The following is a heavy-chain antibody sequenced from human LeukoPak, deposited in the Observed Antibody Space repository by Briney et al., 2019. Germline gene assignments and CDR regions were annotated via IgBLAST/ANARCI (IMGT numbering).Heavy chain of an antibody. CDR1: GYTFTSYG. V-gene: IGHV1-18*01. CDR3: ARDTYYYDGSGYYGPLWY. CDR2: ISAYNGNT. D-gene: IGHD3-22*01. J-gene: IGHJ4*02. Sequence: ASVKVSCKASGYTFTSYGISWVRQAPGQGLEWMGWISAYNGNTNYAQKLQGRVTMTTDTSTSTAYMELRSLRSDDTAVYYCARDTYYYDGSGYYGPLWYWGQGTLVTVSS.